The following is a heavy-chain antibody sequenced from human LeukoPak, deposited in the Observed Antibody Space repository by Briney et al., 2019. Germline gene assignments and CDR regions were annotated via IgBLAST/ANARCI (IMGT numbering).Heavy chain of an antibody. D-gene: IGHD2-15*01. CDR2: IYYSGST. V-gene: IGHV4-59*08. CDR3: ARRRGLNYYYYGMDV. J-gene: IGHJ6*02. Sequence: PSETLSLTCTVSGGSISSYYWSWIRQPPGKGLEWIGYIYYSGSTNYNPSLKSRVTISVDTSKNQFSLKLSSVTAADTAVYYCARRRGLNYYYYGMDVWGQGTTVTVSS. CDR1: GGSISSYY.